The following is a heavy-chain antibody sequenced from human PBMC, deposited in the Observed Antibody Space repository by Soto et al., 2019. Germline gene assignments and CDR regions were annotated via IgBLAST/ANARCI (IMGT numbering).Heavy chain of an antibody. CDR2: IWYDGSNK. J-gene: IGHJ6*02. V-gene: IGHV3-33*01. CDR1: GFTFSSYG. Sequence: GGSLRLSCAASGFTFSSYGVHWVRQAPGKGLEWVAVIWYDGSNKYYADSVKGRFTISRDNSKNTLFLQMNSLRAEDTAVYYCARDLAAAGTGDYYYYGMDVWGQGTTVTVSS. D-gene: IGHD6-13*01. CDR3: ARDLAAAGTGDYYYYGMDV.